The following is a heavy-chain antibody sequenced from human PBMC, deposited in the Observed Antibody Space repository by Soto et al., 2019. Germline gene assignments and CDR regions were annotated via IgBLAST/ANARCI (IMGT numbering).Heavy chain of an antibody. CDR2: IYYGGST. J-gene: IGHJ4*02. D-gene: IGHD1-26*01. CDR3: ARLGGSYAVPHFDY. V-gene: IGHV4-59*08. CDR1: GDSISTDY. Sequence: PSETLSLTCTVSGDSISTDYWSWIRQSPGKGLEWIGFIYYGGSTNYNPSLKSRVTISVDTPKNQFSLKLSSVTAADTAVYYCARLGGSYAVPHFDYWGQGTLVTVSS.